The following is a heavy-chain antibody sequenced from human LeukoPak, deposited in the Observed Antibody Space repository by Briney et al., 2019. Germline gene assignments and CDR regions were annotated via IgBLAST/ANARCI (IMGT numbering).Heavy chain of an antibody. CDR3: ARDKAHTYGYYFDP. J-gene: IGHJ4*02. Sequence: SETLSLTCTVSGDAISTYSYNWIRQTPGKGLEWIGHIANGRTDYNPSLKSRVIISVDTSKNQISLKLTSVTAADTAIYYCARDKAHTYGYYFDPWGQGTQVLVSS. CDR2: IANGRT. V-gene: IGHV4-4*08. CDR1: GDAISTYS. D-gene: IGHD3-10*01.